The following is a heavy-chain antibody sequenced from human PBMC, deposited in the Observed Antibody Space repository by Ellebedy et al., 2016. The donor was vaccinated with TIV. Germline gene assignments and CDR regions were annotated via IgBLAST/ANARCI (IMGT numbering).Heavy chain of an antibody. CDR3: TRGRWHIDY. V-gene: IGHV6-1*01. CDR1: GDSVSSNSAA. J-gene: IGHJ4*02. CDR2: VYFRSQWYT. Sequence: SQTLSLTCAISGDSVSSNSAAWNWIRQSPWRGLEWLGKVYFRSQWYTNYAVSLKSRISLNPDTSGNQISLQLESVTPEDTAVYYCTRGRWHIDYWGQGMLVTVSS. D-gene: IGHD6-13*01.